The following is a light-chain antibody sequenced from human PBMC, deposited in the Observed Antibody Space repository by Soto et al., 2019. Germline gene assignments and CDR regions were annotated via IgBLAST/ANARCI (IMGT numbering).Light chain of an antibody. Sequence: QSALTQPRSVSGSPGQSVTISCTGTSSDVGGYNYVSWYQQRPGKAPKLMIYDVSKRPSGVPDRFSGSKSGNTASLTISGLQAEDEADYYCCSYADTYVWVFGGGTKLTVL. V-gene: IGLV2-11*01. CDR3: CSYADTYVWV. CDR1: SSDVGGYNY. CDR2: DVS. J-gene: IGLJ3*02.